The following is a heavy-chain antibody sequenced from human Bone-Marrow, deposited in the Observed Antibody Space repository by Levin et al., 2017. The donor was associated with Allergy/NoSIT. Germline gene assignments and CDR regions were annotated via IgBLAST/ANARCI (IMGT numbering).Heavy chain of an antibody. CDR3: AKGGMDYGDY. CDR2: ISGSGGST. D-gene: IGHD3-16*01. CDR1: GFTFSSYA. Sequence: GESLKISCAASGFTFSSYAMSWVRQAPGKGLEWVSAISGSGGSTYYADSVKGRFTISRDNSKNTLYLQMNSLRAEDTAVYYCAKGGMDYGDYWGQGTLVTVSS. J-gene: IGHJ4*02. V-gene: IGHV3-23*01.